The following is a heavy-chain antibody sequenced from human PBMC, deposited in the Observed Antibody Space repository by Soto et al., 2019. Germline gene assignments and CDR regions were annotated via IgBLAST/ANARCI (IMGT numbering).Heavy chain of an antibody. Sequence: GGSLRLSCAASGFTLSSYWMFWVRQTPGKGLVWVARIKNGAGDTSYAESVKGRFTISRDNAKNTLYLQMSSLRSEDTAVYYCVRFSGLDVWGQGTTVTVSS. CDR1: GFTLSSYW. V-gene: IGHV3-74*01. CDR3: VRFSGLDV. J-gene: IGHJ6*02. CDR2: IKNGAGDT.